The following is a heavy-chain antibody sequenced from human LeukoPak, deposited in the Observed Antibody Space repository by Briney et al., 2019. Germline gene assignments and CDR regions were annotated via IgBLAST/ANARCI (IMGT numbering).Heavy chain of an antibody. CDR3: ARVGYSGYDLASDY. CDR2: INHSGNT. CDR1: GGSFSGYY. Sequence: SETLSLTCAVYGGSFSGYYWSWIRQPPGKGLEWIGEINHSGNTNYNPSLKSRVTISVDTSKNQFSLKLSSVTAADTAVYYCARVGYSGYDLASDYWGQGTLVTVSS. V-gene: IGHV4-34*01. D-gene: IGHD5-12*01. J-gene: IGHJ4*02.